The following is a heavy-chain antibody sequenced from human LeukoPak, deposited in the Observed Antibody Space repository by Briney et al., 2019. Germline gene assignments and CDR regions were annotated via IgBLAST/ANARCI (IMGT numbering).Heavy chain of an antibody. CDR2: ISVRSNYR. V-gene: IGHV3-21*01. J-gene: IGHJ4*02. D-gene: IGHD3-22*01. Sequence: GGSLRLSCAASGYTFSDFSVNWVRQAPGKGLEWVSSISVRSNYRYYADSVRGRFTISRDDARESLFLQMNSLRAEDTAVYFCVRLRRNNDRSGYYYYYDYWGQGSLVTVSS. CDR3: VRLRRNNDRSGYYYYYDY. CDR1: GYTFSDFS.